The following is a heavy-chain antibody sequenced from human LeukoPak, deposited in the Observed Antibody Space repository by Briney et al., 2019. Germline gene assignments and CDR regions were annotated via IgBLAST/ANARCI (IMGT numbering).Heavy chain of an antibody. D-gene: IGHD2-21*02. CDR1: GFTFSSYG. CDR3: APGGYCGGDCYSGWWFDP. J-gene: IGHJ5*02. CDR2: ISGSGGST. Sequence: PGGSLRLSCAASGFTFSSYGMSWVRHAPGKGLEWVSAISGSGGSTYYADSVKGRFTISRDNSKNTLYLQMNSLRAEDTAVYYCAPGGYCGGDCYSGWWFDPWGQGTLVTVSS. V-gene: IGHV3-23*01.